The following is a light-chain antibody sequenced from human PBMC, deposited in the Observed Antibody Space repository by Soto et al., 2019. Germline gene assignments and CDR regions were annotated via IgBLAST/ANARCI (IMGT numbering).Light chain of an antibody. V-gene: IGLV1-36*01. J-gene: IGLJ7*02. Sequence: QSVLTQPPSVSAAPRQRVTISCSGSSSNVGNNAVNWYQQLPGKAPKLLIYYDDLLPSGVSDRFSGSKSGTSASLAISGLQSEDEADYYCAVWDDSLKGVVFGGGTQLTAL. CDR2: YDD. CDR3: AVWDDSLKGVV. CDR1: SSNVGNNA.